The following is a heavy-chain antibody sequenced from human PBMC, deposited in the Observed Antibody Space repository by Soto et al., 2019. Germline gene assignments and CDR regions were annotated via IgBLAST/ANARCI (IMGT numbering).Heavy chain of an antibody. D-gene: IGHD1-1*01. CDR2: MNHSGNT. CDR3: ARSSHYNHDALDM. J-gene: IGHJ3*02. V-gene: IGHV4-34*01. Sequence: SSETLSLTCAVYGGSFNDFYWPWIRQPPGKGLEWIADMNHSGNTNCNPSLKSRVTISVDTSKNQFSLKLTSVAAADTAVYYCARSSHYNHDALDMWGQGTMVT. CDR1: GGSFNDFY.